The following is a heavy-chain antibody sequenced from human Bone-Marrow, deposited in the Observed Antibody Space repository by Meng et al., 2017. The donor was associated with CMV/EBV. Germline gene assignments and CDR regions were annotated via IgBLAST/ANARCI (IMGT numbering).Heavy chain of an antibody. CDR2: ISAYNGHT. CDR3: AGGSGWPFFAD. V-gene: IGHV1-18*01. D-gene: IGHD6-25*01. CDR1: GYTFTSYT. Sequence: ASVKVSCKASGYTFTSYTISWVRQAPGQGLEWMAWISAYNGHTNYAQKFQGRVTVTADTSTSTAYMELRSLRSDDTAVYYCAGGSGWPFFADWGQGPLVTCSS. J-gene: IGHJ4*02.